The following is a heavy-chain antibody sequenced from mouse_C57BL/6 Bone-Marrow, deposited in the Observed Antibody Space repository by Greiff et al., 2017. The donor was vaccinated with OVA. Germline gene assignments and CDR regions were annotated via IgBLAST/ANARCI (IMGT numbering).Heavy chain of an antibody. Sequence: EVKLQQSGPVLVKPGASVKMSCKASGYTFTDYYMNWVKQSHGKSLEWIGVINPYNGGTSYNQKFKGKATLTVDKSSSTAYMELNSLTSEDSAVYYCARPGTLYWYFDVWGTRTTVTVSS. CDR2: INPYNGGT. D-gene: IGHD4-1*01. CDR1: GYTFTDYY. J-gene: IGHJ1*03. V-gene: IGHV1-19*01. CDR3: ARPGTLYWYFDV.